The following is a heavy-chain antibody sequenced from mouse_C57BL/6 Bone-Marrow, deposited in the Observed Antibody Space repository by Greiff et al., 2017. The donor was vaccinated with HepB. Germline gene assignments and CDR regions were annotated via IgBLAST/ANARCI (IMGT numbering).Heavy chain of an antibody. Sequence: VQLKESGPGLVKPSQSLSLTCSVTGYSITSGYYWNWIRQFPGNKLEWMGYISYDGSNNYNPSLKNRISITRDTSKNQFFLKLNSVTTEDTATYYCASGVRRRDWYFDVWGTGTTVTVSS. CDR1: GYSITSGYY. V-gene: IGHV3-6*01. D-gene: IGHD2-14*01. CDR3: ASGVRRRDWYFDV. CDR2: ISYDGSN. J-gene: IGHJ1*03.